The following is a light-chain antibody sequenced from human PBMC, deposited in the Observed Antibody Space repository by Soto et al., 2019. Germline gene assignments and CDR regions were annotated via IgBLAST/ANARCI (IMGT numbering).Light chain of an antibody. CDR1: QTVSKNY. CDR3: QQRSNWAAIT. J-gene: IGKJ5*01. CDR2: GAS. V-gene: IGKV3D-20*02. Sequence: IVLTQSPDTQSLAPGGRRTLKKRAIQTVSKNYLAWYQQKPGQAPRLLIYGASSRATGIPDRFSGSGSGTDFTLTISCLEPVEFAVYCCQQRSNWAAITFGQGTRLEIK.